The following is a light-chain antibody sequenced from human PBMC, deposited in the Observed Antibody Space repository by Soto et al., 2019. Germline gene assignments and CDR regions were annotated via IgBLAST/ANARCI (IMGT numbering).Light chain of an antibody. J-gene: IGKJ1*01. CDR1: QSINRN. Sequence: EVVMTQSPATLSASPGERVILSCRASQSINRNLAWYQQKPGQAPRLLIYGASTRATGIPARFSGSGSGAEFTLTISSLQSEDLAVYYCQQYDNWPPWTFGQGTKVDIK. V-gene: IGKV3-15*01. CDR2: GAS. CDR3: QQYDNWPPWT.